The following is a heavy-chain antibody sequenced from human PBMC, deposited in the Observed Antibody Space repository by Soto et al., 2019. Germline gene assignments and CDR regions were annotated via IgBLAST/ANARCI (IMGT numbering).Heavy chain of an antibody. CDR1: GDSIITTDW. CDR2: IYHGGNI. V-gene: IGHV4-4*02. D-gene: IGHD5-12*01. Sequence: SETLSLTCAVSGDSIITTDWWNWVRQPPGKGLEWIGEIYHGGNINYNPSLKSRVTISMDKSKNQISLNLFSVTAADTAVYYCARDHSYSGNWAFDYWGQGVLVTVSS. CDR3: ARDHSYSGNWAFDY. J-gene: IGHJ4*02.